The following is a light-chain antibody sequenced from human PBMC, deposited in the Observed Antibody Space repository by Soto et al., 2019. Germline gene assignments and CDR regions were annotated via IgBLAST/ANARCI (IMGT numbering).Light chain of an antibody. Sequence: EIVLTQSPGTLSLSPGARATLSCRASQSVSSSYLAWYQKKPGQAPRLLIYGASSRATGIPDRFSGSGSGTDFTLTISRLEPEDFAVYYCQQYGSSPFTFGPGTKVDIK. V-gene: IGKV3-20*01. CDR1: QSVSSSY. CDR2: GAS. CDR3: QQYGSSPFT. J-gene: IGKJ3*01.